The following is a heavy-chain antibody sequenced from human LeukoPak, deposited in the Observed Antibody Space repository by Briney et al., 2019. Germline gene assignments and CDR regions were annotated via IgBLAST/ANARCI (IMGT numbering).Heavy chain of an antibody. CDR3: ARDDIAAPSPGLDP. V-gene: IGHV1-18*04. J-gene: IGHJ5*02. CDR2: ISAFNGIT. CDR1: GYTFTSYG. Sequence: ASVQVSCKASGYTFTSYGITWVRQAPGQGLEWVGWISAFNGITNYAQKVQGRVTMTTDTSTSTAYMELRSLRSDDTAVYYCARDDIAAPSPGLDPWGQGTLVTVSS. D-gene: IGHD6-13*01.